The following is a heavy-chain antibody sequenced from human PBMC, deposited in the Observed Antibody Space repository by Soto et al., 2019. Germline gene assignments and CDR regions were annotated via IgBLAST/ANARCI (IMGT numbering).Heavy chain of an antibody. CDR3: AGGHPPKFGGLDY. D-gene: IGHD3-16*01. CDR2: ISYDGSNK. J-gene: IGHJ4*01. CDR1: GFTFSSYA. V-gene: IGHV3-30*01. Sequence: GGSLRLSCAASGFTFSSYAIHWVRQAPGKGLEWVAVISYDGSNKYYADSVKGRFTISRDNCKNTLYLQMNSLRSEDTAVYYCAGGHPPKFGGLDYWGQGTL.